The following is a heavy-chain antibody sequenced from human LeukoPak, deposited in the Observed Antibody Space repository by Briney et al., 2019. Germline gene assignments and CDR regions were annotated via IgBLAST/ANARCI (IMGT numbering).Heavy chain of an antibody. Sequence: SVKVSCKASGGTFSSYAISWVRQAPGQGLEWMGRIIPILGIANYAQKFQGRVTITADKSTSTAYMELSSLRSEDTAVYYCAAAEVEMATITNYYGMDVWGQGTTVTVSS. D-gene: IGHD5-24*01. CDR3: AAAEVEMATITNYYGMDV. CDR2: IIPILGIA. J-gene: IGHJ6*02. V-gene: IGHV1-69*04. CDR1: GGTFSSYA.